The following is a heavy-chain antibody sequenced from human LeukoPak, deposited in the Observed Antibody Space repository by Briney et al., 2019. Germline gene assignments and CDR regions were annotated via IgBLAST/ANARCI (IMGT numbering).Heavy chain of an antibody. J-gene: IGHJ4*02. CDR2: IRYDGSNK. V-gene: IGHV3-30*02. D-gene: IGHD2-2*01. CDR3: ARYHCSSISRYSEVSFDS. Sequence: PGESLRLSCAAAGFTFSSYGMHWVRQAPGKGLEWVAFIRYDGSNKYYADSVKGRFTISRDNSKNTLYLQMNSLRAEDTALYYCARYHCSSISRYSEVSFDSWGQGTLVTVSS. CDR1: GFTFSSYG.